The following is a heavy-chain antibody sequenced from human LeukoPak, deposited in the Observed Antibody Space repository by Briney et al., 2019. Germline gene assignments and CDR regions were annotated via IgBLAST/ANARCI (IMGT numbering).Heavy chain of an antibody. V-gene: IGHV4-31*03. CDR1: GGXISSGGYY. J-gene: IGHJ4*02. CDR3: ARESYYYDSSGYLYFFDY. D-gene: IGHD3-22*01. Sequence: SETLSLTCTVSGGXISSGGYYWSWIRPHPGKGLEWCGYIYYSGSTYYNPSLKSRVTISVDTSKNQFSLKLSSVTAADTAVYYCARESYYYDSSGYLYFFDYWGQGTLVTVSS. CDR2: IYYSGST.